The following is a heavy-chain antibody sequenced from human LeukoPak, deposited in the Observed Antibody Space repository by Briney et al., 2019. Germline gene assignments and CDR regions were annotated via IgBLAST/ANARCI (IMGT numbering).Heavy chain of an antibody. Sequence: SETLSLTCTVSGGSISGSFCHWIRQPPGKGLELMGYVFDIGTTAYNPSLKRRVTMSLDTSKSQFSLNLSSVTAADTAVYYCARDPAGYKFFDYWGRGSPVTVSS. J-gene: IGHJ4*02. CDR3: ARDPAGYKFFDY. V-gene: IGHV4-59*01. CDR2: VFDIGTT. CDR1: GGSISGSF. D-gene: IGHD5-24*01.